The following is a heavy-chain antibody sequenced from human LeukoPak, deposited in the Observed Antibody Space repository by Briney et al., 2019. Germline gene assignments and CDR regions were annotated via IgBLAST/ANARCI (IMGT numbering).Heavy chain of an antibody. CDR3: AKGSYDILTGYYLDY. CDR2: ISWNSGSI. D-gene: IGHD3-9*01. Sequence: GGSLRLSCAASGFTFDDYAMHWVRHAPGKGLEWVSGISWNSGSIGYADSVKGRFTISRDNAKNSLYLQMNSLRAEDTALYYCAKGSYDILTGYYLDYWGQGTLVTVSS. CDR1: GFTFDDYA. J-gene: IGHJ4*02. V-gene: IGHV3-9*01.